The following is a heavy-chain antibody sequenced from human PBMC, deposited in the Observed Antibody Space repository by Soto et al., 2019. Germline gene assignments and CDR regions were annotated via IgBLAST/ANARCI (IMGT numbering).Heavy chain of an antibody. Sequence: QVQLVQSGAEVKKPGASVKVSCKASGYTFTSYDINWVRQATGQGLEWMGWMNPNSGNTGYAQKFQGRVTMTRNTAISTAYMELSSLRSEDTAVYYCARGGHVRFLEWLYEGDAFDIWGQGTMVTVSS. CDR2: MNPNSGNT. CDR3: ARGGHVRFLEWLYEGDAFDI. CDR1: GYTFTSYD. V-gene: IGHV1-8*01. J-gene: IGHJ3*02. D-gene: IGHD3-3*01.